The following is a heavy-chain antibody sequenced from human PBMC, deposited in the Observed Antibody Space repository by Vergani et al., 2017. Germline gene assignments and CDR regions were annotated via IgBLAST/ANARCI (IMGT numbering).Heavy chain of an antibody. CDR2: IYSGGST. Sequence: EVQLVESGGGLIQPGGSLRLSCAASGFTVSSNYMSWVRQAPGKGLEWVSVIYSGGSTYYADSVKGRFTISRDNSKNTLYLQMNSLRAEDTAVYYCARGLSRFPSHCSSTSCHIDYWGQGTLVTVSS. J-gene: IGHJ4*02. V-gene: IGHV3-53*01. D-gene: IGHD2-2*01. CDR1: GFTVSSNY. CDR3: ARGLSRFPSHCSSTSCHIDY.